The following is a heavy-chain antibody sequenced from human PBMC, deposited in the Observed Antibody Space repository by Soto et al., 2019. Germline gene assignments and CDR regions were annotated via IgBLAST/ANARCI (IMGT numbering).Heavy chain of an antibody. D-gene: IGHD6-13*01. CDR1: GGSISSSSYY. J-gene: IGHJ6*03. Sequence: SETLSLTCTVSGGSISSSSYYWGWIRQPPGKGLEWIGSIYCSGRSYYNPSLKRRDTISVNTSKNQFSLKLSLVTAAHTAVYYCATLVPIAAAGEEYYYYYMDVWGKGTTVTVSS. V-gene: IGHV4-39*01. CDR3: ATLVPIAAAGEEYYYYYMDV. CDR2: IYCSGRS.